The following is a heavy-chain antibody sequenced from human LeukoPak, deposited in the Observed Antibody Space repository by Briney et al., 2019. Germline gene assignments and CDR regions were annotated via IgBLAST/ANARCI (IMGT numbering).Heavy chain of an antibody. V-gene: IGHV1-2*02. CDR3: ARDRSSSWYTVHYYYMDV. J-gene: IGHJ6*03. Sequence: GASVKVSCKASGYTFTGYYMHWVRQAPGQGLEWMGWINPNSGGTNYAQKFQGRVTMTRDTSISTAYMELSRLRSDDTAVYYCARDRSSSWYTVHYYYMDVWGKGTTVTVSS. CDR2: INPNSGGT. CDR1: GYTFTGYY. D-gene: IGHD6-13*01.